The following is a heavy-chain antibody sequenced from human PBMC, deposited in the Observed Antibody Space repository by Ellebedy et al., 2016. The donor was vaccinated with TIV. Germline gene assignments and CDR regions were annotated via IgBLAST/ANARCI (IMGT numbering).Heavy chain of an antibody. CDR3: ARDGPRYYGSGTINY. D-gene: IGHD3-10*01. V-gene: IGHV4-34*01. Sequence: SETLSLXXAVYNESFSGYSWSWIRQPPGKGLEWIGEINQSGGTKYNPSLKSRVTISVDTSKNQFSLKVSSVTAADTAVYYCARDGPRYYGSGTINYWGQGTLVTVSS. J-gene: IGHJ4*02. CDR2: INQSGGT. CDR1: NESFSGYS.